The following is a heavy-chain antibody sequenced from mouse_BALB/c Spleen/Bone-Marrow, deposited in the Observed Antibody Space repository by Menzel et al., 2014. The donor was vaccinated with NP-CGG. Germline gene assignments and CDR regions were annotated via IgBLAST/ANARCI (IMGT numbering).Heavy chain of an antibody. CDR1: GFTFSIYG. CDR3: ARPNMITGAMDY. D-gene: IGHD2-4*01. J-gene: IGHJ4*01. Sequence: EVKLVESGGGLVKPGGSLKLSCAASGFTFSIYGMSWVRQTPQKGLEWVATISGDGSHTYYLDSVKGRFTISRDNAKNNLYLQMSSLRSEDTALYYCARPNMITGAMDYWGQGTSVTVSS. V-gene: IGHV5-9-2*01. CDR2: ISGDGSHT.